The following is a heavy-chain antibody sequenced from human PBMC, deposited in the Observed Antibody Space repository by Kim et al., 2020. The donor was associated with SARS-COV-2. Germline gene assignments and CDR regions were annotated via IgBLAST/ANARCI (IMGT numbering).Heavy chain of an antibody. CDR3: ARDRSGMDV. CDR1: GGSVSGFY. Sequence: SETLSLTCTVSGGSVSGFYWSWIRQPPGKGLEWIGYIYYSGYTNYNPSLKSRVRISLDTSKNKLSLRLTSVTAADTAMYYCARDRSGMDVWADGPGSP. V-gene: IGHV4-59*02. CDR2: IYYSGYT. J-gene: IGHJ6*02.